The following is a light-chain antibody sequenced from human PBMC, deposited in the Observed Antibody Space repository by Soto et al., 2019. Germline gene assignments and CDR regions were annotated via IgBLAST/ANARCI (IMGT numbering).Light chain of an antibody. V-gene: IGLV2-14*01. CDR1: SGDIGSYNR. Sequence: QSALTQPASVSGSPGQSITISCTGTSGDIGSYNRVSWYQQHPGKAPKLIIYEVTDRPSGVPNRFSGSKSGNTASLTIYGPKAEDEDEYYCSSYTNINTRACVFGTGTKLTVL. CDR3: SSYTNINTRACV. CDR2: EVT. J-gene: IGLJ1*01.